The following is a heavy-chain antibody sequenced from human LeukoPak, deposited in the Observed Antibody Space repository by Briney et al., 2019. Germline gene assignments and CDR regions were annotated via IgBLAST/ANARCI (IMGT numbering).Heavy chain of an antibody. CDR2: IYYTGSI. J-gene: IGHJ3*02. Sequence: PSETLSLTCAVYGGSFSGYYWSWIRQPPGKGLEWIGSIYYTGSIFYNPSLKSRVTISVDTSKNQVSLILTSVTAADTAVYYCARAGSTDAFDIWGQGTMVTVSS. CDR3: ARAGSTDAFDI. CDR1: GGSFSGYY. D-gene: IGHD3-10*01. V-gene: IGHV4-34*01.